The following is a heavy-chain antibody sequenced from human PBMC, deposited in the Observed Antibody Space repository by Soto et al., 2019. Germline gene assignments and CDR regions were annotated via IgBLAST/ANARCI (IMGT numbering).Heavy chain of an antibody. CDR2: IYYSGST. CDR3: ALGYYYDSSGLGFDP. D-gene: IGHD3-22*01. Sequence: SETLSLTCTVSGGSISSSSYYWGWIRQPPGKGLEWIGSIYYSGSTYYNPSLKSRVTISVDTSKNQFSLKLSSVTAADTAVYYCALGYYYDSSGLGFDPWCQGTLGTVSS. V-gene: IGHV4-39*01. CDR1: GGSISSSSYY. J-gene: IGHJ5*02.